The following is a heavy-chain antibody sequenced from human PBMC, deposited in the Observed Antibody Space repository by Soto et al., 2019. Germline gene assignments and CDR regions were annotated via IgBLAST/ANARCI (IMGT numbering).Heavy chain of an antibody. CDR1: GFTFSSYA. CDR2: ISGRGSST. V-gene: IGHV3-23*01. J-gene: IGHJ4*02. Sequence: EVQLLESGGGRIQPGGSLRLSCAASGFTFSSYAMNWVRQVPGKGLQWVSGISGRGSSTYYSDSVRGRFTISRDNSRNTLYLQMSSLRVEDTALYYCAKGDRNQPAVVDYWGQGTLVTVSS. D-gene: IGHD2-2*01. CDR3: AKGDRNQPAVVDY.